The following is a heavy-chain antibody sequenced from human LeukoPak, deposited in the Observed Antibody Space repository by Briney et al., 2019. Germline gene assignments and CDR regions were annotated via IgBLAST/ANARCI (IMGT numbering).Heavy chain of an antibody. Sequence: PSETLSLTCTVSGGSISSYYWTWIRQPAGKGLEWIGRMYTSGSTNYNPSFKSRVSISVDKSKNQFSLKLSSVTAADTAVYYCARETRSSLGACSSASCPTYFDVWGRGTLVTVSS. CDR1: GGSISSYY. V-gene: IGHV4-4*07. CDR3: ARETRSSLGACSSASCPTYFDV. D-gene: IGHD2-2*01. J-gene: IGHJ2*01. CDR2: MYTSGST.